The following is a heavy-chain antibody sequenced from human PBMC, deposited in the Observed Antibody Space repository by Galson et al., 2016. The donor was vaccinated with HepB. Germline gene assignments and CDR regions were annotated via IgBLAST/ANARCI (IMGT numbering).Heavy chain of an antibody. CDR2: ISANNNNT. D-gene: IGHD1-7*01. CDR3: ARGATPCITGTRCWFDP. J-gene: IGHJ5*02. Sequence: SVKVSCKASGYTFTNYGITWVRQAPGQGLEWMGWISANNNNTIYAQRLQGRFTMTTDTSTNTAHMELRSRRSDDTALYYCARGATPCITGTRCWFDPWGQGTLVTVSS. CDR1: GYTFTNYG. V-gene: IGHV1-18*01.